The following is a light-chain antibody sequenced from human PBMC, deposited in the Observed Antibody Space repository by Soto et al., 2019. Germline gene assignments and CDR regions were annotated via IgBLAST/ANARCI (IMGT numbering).Light chain of an antibody. CDR2: GAS. CDR1: QSVSSSY. J-gene: IGKJ1*01. CDR3: QQYNNWRT. V-gene: IGKV3-20*01. Sequence: EIGLTQSPGTLSLSPGERATLSCRASQSVSSSYLAWYQQKPGQAPRLLIYGASSRATGIPDRFSGSGSGTDFTLTISSLQSEDFAVYYCQQYNNWRTFGQGTKVDIK.